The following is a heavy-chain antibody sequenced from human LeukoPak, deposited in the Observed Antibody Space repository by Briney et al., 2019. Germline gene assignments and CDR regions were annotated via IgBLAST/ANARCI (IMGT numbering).Heavy chain of an antibody. CDR1: GGSVSSSLNY. Sequence: SETLSLTCTVSGGSVSSSLNYWGWIRQPPGEGLEWIGNTYYTGSTYSNPTLKSRLTMSVDTSKNQFPLKLSSVTAADTAVYYCARLTKGRYFDYIFDYWGQGTLLTVSS. D-gene: IGHD3-9*01. CDR2: TYYTGST. CDR3: ARLTKGRYFDYIFDY. J-gene: IGHJ4*02. V-gene: IGHV4-39*01.